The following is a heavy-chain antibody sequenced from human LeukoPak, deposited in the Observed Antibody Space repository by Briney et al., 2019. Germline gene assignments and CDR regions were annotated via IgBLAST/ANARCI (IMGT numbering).Heavy chain of an antibody. J-gene: IGHJ4*02. CDR1: GGSFSGYY. CDR3: ARGIRSYYDSSGIYYFDY. V-gene: IGHV4-34*01. CDR2: INHSGST. D-gene: IGHD3-22*01. Sequence: KPSETLSLTCAVYGGSFSGYYWSWICQPPGKGLEWIGEINHSGSTNYNPSLKSRVTISVDTSKNQFSLKLSSVTAADTAVYYCARGIRSYYDSSGIYYFDYWGQGTLVTVSS.